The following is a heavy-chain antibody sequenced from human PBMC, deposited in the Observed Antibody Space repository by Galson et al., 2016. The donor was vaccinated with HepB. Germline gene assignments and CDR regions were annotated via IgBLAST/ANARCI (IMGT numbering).Heavy chain of an antibody. CDR2: IEPDGSRP. V-gene: IGHV3-74*01. Sequence: SLRLSCATSGFTFTHHQMHWVRQVPGKGLVWVSRIEPDGSRPIYADSLKGRFPISRDNAENTLYLQMNSLRTEDSAVYYCTTEDIVVVPLNSVSGLWGQGTLVTVSS. CDR3: TTEDIVVVPLNSVSGL. J-gene: IGHJ4*02. CDR1: GFTFTHHQ. D-gene: IGHD2-2*01.